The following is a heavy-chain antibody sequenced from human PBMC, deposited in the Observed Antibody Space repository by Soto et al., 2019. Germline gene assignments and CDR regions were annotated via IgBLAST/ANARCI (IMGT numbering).Heavy chain of an antibody. Sequence: SETLSLTCTVSGGSISSGGYYWSWIRQHPGKGLEWIGYIYYSGSTYYNPSLKSRVTISVDTSKNQFSLKLSSVTAADTAVYYCARLTPNYGELNWFDPWGQGTLVTVSS. CDR3: ARLTPNYGELNWFDP. J-gene: IGHJ5*02. CDR2: IYYSGST. V-gene: IGHV4-31*03. D-gene: IGHD4-17*01. CDR1: GGSISSGGYY.